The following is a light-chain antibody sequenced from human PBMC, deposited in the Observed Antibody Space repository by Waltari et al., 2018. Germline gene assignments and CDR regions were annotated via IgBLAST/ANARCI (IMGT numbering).Light chain of an antibody. CDR3: QQSYTTPPFT. Sequence: DIQMTQSPASLSASVGDRVTVTCRASQSISNYLNWYQQKPGKAPKLLIYGASSLQRWVPSRFRGSGVGTDFTLTISDLQPEDFATYYCQQSYTTPPFTFGPGTTVDIK. CDR1: QSISNY. J-gene: IGKJ3*01. CDR2: GAS. V-gene: IGKV1-39*01.